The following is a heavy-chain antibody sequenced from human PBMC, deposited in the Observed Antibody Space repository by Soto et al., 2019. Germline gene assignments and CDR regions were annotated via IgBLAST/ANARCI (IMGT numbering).Heavy chain of an antibody. CDR2: IWYDGSNK. J-gene: IGHJ4*02. CDR3: ARDCTNGVCYRAFDY. Sequence: GGSLRLSCAASGFTFSSYGMHWVRQAPGKGLEWVAVIWYDGSNKYYADSVKGRFTISRDNSKNTLYLQMNSLRAEDTAVYYCARDCTNGVCYRAFDYWGQGTLVTVSS. D-gene: IGHD2-8*01. V-gene: IGHV3-33*01. CDR1: GFTFSSYG.